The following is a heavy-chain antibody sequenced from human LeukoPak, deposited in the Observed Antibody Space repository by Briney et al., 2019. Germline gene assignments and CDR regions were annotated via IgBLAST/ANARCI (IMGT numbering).Heavy chain of an antibody. CDR3: ARGLFFGVVPYDY. Sequence: SETLSLTCAVYGGSFSDYYWSWIRQPPGKGLEWIGEINHSGSTNYNPSLKSRVTISVDTSKNQFSLKLSSVTAADTAVYYCARGLFFGVVPYDYWGQGTLVTVSS. V-gene: IGHV4-34*01. CDR1: GGSFSDYY. J-gene: IGHJ4*02. D-gene: IGHD3-3*01. CDR2: INHSGST.